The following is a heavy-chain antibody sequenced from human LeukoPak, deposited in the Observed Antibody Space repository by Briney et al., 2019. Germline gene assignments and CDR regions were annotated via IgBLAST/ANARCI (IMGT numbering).Heavy chain of an antibody. D-gene: IGHD3-16*01. J-gene: IGHJ4*02. Sequence: PGGSLRLSCAASGFTFSSYSMDWVRQAPGKGLEWVSAISGSGGSTYYADSVKGRFTISRDNSKNTLYLQMNSLRAEDTAVYYCAKTPGLRTPFDYWGQGTLVTVSS. CDR3: AKTPGLRTPFDY. CDR1: GFTFSSYS. CDR2: ISGSGGST. V-gene: IGHV3-23*01.